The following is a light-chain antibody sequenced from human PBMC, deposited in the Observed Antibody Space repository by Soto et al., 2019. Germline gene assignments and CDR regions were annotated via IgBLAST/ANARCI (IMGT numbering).Light chain of an antibody. V-gene: IGKV1-5*03. CDR2: KTS. Sequence: DIQMTQSPSTLSASLGDRVTITCRASQSISSWLAWYQKKPGKAPNLLIYKTSSLESGVPSRFSGSGSGTEFTLTVNSLQPDDFATYYCQQYDSYPLTFGGGTKVDIK. J-gene: IGKJ4*01. CDR1: QSISSW. CDR3: QQYDSYPLT.